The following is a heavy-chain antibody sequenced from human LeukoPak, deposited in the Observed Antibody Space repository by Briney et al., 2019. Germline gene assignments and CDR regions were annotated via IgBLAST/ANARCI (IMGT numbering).Heavy chain of an antibody. J-gene: IGHJ6*03. V-gene: IGHV7-4-1*02. CDR3: ARAKLVGRGGYPQGCYYYYMDV. Sequence: ASVKVSCKASGYTFTSYAMNWVRQAPGQGLEWMGWINTNTGNPTYAQGFTGRFVFSLDTSVSTAYLQISSLKAEDTAVYYCARAKLVGRGGYPQGCYYYYMDVWGKGTTVTISS. CDR1: GYTFTSYA. CDR2: INTNTGNP. D-gene: IGHD3-22*01.